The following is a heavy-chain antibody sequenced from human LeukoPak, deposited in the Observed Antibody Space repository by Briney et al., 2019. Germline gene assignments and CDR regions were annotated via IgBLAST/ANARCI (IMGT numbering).Heavy chain of an antibody. Sequence: SETLSLTCAVYGGSFSGYYWSWIRQPPGKGLEWIGEINHSGSTNYNPSFKSRVTISVDTSKNQFSLKLSSVTAADTAVYYCAGSYYYDSSGSDAFDIWGQGTMVTVSS. V-gene: IGHV4-34*01. CDR2: INHSGST. D-gene: IGHD3-22*01. CDR3: AGSYYYDSSGSDAFDI. J-gene: IGHJ3*02. CDR1: GGSFSGYY.